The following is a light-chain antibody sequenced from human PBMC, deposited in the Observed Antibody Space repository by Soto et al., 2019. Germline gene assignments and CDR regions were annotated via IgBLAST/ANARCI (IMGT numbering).Light chain of an antibody. CDR2: EVS. Sequence: QSVLTQPPSASGSPGQSVSISSTGTRSDVGDYNYVSWYQQHPGKAPKLMIYEVSKRPSGVPDRFSGSKSGNTASLTVSGLQAEDEADYYCSSYAGSLYVFGTGTQLTVL. J-gene: IGLJ1*01. CDR1: RSDVGDYNY. V-gene: IGLV2-8*01. CDR3: SSYAGSLYV.